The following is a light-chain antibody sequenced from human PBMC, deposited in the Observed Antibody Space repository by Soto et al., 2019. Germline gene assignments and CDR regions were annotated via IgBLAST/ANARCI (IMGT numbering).Light chain of an antibody. V-gene: IGKV3-11*01. CDR3: QQRSDWLT. Sequence: EIVLTQSPATLSLSPGERATLSCRASQSVSSYLAWYQQKPGQAPRLLIYDASKRATGIPARFSGSGSGTEFTLTINTLEPEDFAVDYCQQRSDWLTFGGGTKVEIK. CDR1: QSVSSY. CDR2: DAS. J-gene: IGKJ4*02.